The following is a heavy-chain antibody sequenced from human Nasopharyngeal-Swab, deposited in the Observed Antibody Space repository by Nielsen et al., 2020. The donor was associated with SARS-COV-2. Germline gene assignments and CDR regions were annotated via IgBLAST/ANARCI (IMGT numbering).Heavy chain of an antibody. D-gene: IGHD6-13*01. CDR1: GFTFSSYW. J-gene: IGHJ3*02. CDR3: AARYSSSWWDAFDI. Sequence: GGSLRLSCAASGFTFSSYWVSWVRQAPGKGLEWVANIKQDGSEKYYVDSVKGRFTISRDNAKNSLYLQMNSLRAEDTAVYYCAARYSSSWWDAFDIWGQGTMVTVSS. CDR2: IKQDGSEK. V-gene: IGHV3-7*01.